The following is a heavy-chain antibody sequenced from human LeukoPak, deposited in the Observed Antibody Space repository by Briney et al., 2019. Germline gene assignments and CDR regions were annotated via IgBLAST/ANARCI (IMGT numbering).Heavy chain of an antibody. Sequence: GGSLRLSCAASGFTFSSYWMHWVRQAPGKGLVWVSRINGDGSSTSYADSVKGRFTISRDNAKNTLYLQMNSLRAEDTAVYYCVRDNLYYYDSSGYWFDYGGQGTLVTVSS. J-gene: IGHJ4*02. D-gene: IGHD3-22*01. V-gene: IGHV3-74*01. CDR3: VRDNLYYYDSSGYWFDY. CDR2: INGDGSST. CDR1: GFTFSSYW.